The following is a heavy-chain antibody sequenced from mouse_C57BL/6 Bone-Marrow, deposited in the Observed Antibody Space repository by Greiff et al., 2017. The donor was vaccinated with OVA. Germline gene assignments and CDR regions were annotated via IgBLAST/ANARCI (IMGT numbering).Heavy chain of an antibody. V-gene: IGHV1-15*01. CDR3: TRSYSNYGDFDY. Sequence: VQLQQSGAELVRPGASVTLSCKASGYTFTDYEVHWVKQTPVHGLEWIGAIDPETGGTAYNQKFKGKAILTADKSSSTAYMELRSLTSEDSAVYYCTRSYSNYGDFDYWGQGTTLTVSS. CDR1: GYTFTDYE. D-gene: IGHD2-5*01. J-gene: IGHJ2*01. CDR2: IDPETGGT.